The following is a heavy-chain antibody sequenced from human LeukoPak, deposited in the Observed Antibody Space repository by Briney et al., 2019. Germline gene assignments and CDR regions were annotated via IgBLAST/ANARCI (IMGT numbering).Heavy chain of an antibody. V-gene: IGHV3-30*18. Sequence: GGSLRLSCAASGFTFSSHDMHWVRQAPGKGLEWVAIISYDGGKKDYADSVKGRFTISRDNSKSTLYLQMNSLRPDDTAVYYCAKDQAGAWGQGTLVTVSS. CDR1: GFTFSSHD. D-gene: IGHD1-26*01. CDR2: ISYDGGKK. J-gene: IGHJ5*02. CDR3: AKDQAGA.